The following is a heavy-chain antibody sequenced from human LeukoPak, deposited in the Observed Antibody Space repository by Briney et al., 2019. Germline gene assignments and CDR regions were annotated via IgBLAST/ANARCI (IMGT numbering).Heavy chain of an antibody. CDR2: IIPIFGTA. CDR1: GGTFSSYA. J-gene: IGHJ4*02. Sequence: SVKVSCKASGGTFSSYAISWVRQAPGQGLEWMGGIIPIFGTANYAQKFQGRVTITADESTSTAYMELSSLRSEDTAVYHCARSGIAAAGYFDYWGQGTLVTVSS. CDR3: ARSGIAAAGYFDY. D-gene: IGHD6-13*01. V-gene: IGHV1-69*13.